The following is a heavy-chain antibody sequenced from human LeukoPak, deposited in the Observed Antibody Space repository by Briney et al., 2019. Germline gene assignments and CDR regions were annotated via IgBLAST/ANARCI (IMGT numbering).Heavy chain of an antibody. V-gene: IGHV3-30*18. CDR2: ISYDGSNK. Sequence: GGSLRLSCAASGFTFSSYGMHWVRQAPGKGLEWVAVISYDGSNKYYADSVKGRFTISRDNSKNTLYLQMISLRAEDTAVYYCAKDLDGDYDYYYYGMDVWGQGTTVTVSS. J-gene: IGHJ6*02. D-gene: IGHD4-17*01. CDR1: GFTFSSYG. CDR3: AKDLDGDYDYYYYGMDV.